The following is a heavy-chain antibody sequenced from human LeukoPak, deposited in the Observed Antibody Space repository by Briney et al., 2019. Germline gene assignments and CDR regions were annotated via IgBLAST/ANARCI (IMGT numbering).Heavy chain of an antibody. J-gene: IGHJ6*02. D-gene: IGHD3-10*01. CDR2: ISSSGSTI. CDR3: AREKLLWLRELYHYYGMDV. CDR1: GFTFSDYY. Sequence: GGSLRLSCATSGFTFSDYYMSWIRQAPGKGLEGVSYISSSGSTIYYADSVQGRFTISRDNAKNSLDLQMNSLRAEDTAVYYCAREKLLWLRELYHYYGMDVWGQGTTVTVSS. V-gene: IGHV3-11*01.